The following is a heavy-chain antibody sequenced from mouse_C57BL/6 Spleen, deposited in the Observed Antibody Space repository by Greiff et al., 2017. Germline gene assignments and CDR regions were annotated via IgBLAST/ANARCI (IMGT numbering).Heavy chain of an antibody. Sequence: LVESGAELVRPGSSVKLSCKDSYFAFMASAMHWVKQRPGHGLEWIGSFTMYSDATESSENFKGKVTLTANTSSSTAYMELSSLTSEDSAVYYCARLGGSSDAMDYWGQGTSVTVAS. CDR3: ARLGGSSDAMDY. CDR2: FTMYSDAT. J-gene: IGHJ4*01. CDR1: YFAFMASA. V-gene: IGHV1-49*01. D-gene: IGHD1-3*01.